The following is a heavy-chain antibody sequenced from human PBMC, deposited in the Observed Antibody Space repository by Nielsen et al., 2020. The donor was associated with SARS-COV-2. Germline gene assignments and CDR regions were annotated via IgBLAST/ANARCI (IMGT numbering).Heavy chain of an antibody. CDR3: AKAGGKNAGGIIDY. Sequence: GESLKISCAVSGFTFSNYGMHWVRQAPGKGLDWVAVMSYDGSDKYYGDSVKGRFTISRDNSKNTLFLHMSRLRADDTALYYCAKAGGKNAGGIIDYWGPGTLVTVSS. V-gene: IGHV3-30*18. J-gene: IGHJ4*02. CDR2: MSYDGSDK. D-gene: IGHD3-16*01. CDR1: GFTFSNYG.